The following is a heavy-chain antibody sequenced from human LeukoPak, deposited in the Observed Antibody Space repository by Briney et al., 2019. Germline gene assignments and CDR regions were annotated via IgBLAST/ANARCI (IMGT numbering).Heavy chain of an antibody. CDR2: FDPEGGET. CDR1: GYTLTELS. J-gene: IGHJ4*02. CDR3: ATYEHYYDSSGYYYDKGTYYFDY. V-gene: IGHV1-24*01. D-gene: IGHD3-22*01. Sequence: ASVKVSCKVSGYTLTELSMHWVRQAPGKGLEWMGGFDPEGGETIYAQKFQGRVTMTEDTSTDTAYMELSSLRSEDTAVYYCATYEHYYDSSGYYYDKGTYYFDYWGQGTLVTVSS.